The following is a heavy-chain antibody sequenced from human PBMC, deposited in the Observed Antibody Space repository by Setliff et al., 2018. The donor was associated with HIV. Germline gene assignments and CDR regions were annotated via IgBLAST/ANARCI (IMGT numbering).Heavy chain of an antibody. J-gene: IGHJ5*02. CDR1: GGSITSNIYY. Sequence: SETLSLTCTVSGGSITSNIYYWGWIRQPPGKGLEWIGTIHYHGNKNLNPSLKSRVTISVDTSKNQFSLNLTSVSAADTALYYCARHPAAAAGTVSWGRGIQVTVSS. CDR3: ARHPAAAAGTVS. CDR2: IHYHGNK. D-gene: IGHD6-13*01. V-gene: IGHV4-39*01.